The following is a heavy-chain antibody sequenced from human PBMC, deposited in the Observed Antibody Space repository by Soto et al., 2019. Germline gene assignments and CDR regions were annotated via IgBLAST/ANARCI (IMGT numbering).Heavy chain of an antibody. CDR2: IYYSGST. Sequence: QVQLQESGPGLVKPSQTLSLTCTVSGGSISSGGYYWSWIRQHPGKGLEWIGYIYYSGSTYYNPSLQSRVTISVDTSKNQFSLKLSSVTAADTAVYYCARTDYGGKTFDYWGQGTLVTVSS. J-gene: IGHJ4*02. V-gene: IGHV4-31*03. D-gene: IGHD4-17*01. CDR3: ARTDYGGKTFDY. CDR1: GGSISSGGYY.